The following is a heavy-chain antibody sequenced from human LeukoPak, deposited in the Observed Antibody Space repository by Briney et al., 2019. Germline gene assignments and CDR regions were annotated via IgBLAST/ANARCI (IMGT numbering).Heavy chain of an antibody. CDR1: GYTFTGYY. V-gene: IGHV1-2*02. CDR2: INPNSGGT. Sequence: ASVKVSCKASGYTFTGYYMHWVRQAPGQGLEWMGWINPNSGGTNYAQKFQGRVTMTRDTSISTAYMELSRLRSDDTAVYYCARDRSNYYDSSGLFDYWGQGTLVTVSS. D-gene: IGHD3-22*01. J-gene: IGHJ4*02. CDR3: ARDRSNYYDSSGLFDY.